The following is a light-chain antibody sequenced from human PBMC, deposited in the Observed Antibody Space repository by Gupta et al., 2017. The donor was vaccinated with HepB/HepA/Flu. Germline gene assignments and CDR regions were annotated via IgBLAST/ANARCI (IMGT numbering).Light chain of an antibody. CDR3: CSYAGSSTWV. CDR1: SSDVGSYNL. Sequence: QSALTQPASVSGSPGQSIPISCTGTSSDVGSYNLVSWYQQHPGKAPKLMIYEVNKRPSGVSNRFSGSKSGKTASLTISGLQAEDEADYYCCSYAGSSTWVFGGGTKLTVL. V-gene: IGLV2-23*02. CDR2: EVN. J-gene: IGLJ3*02.